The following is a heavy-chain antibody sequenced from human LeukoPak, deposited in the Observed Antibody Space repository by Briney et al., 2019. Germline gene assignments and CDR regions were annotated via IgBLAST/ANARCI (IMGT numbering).Heavy chain of an antibody. D-gene: IGHD3-22*01. Sequence: GGSLRLSCEASGFTFSDHYMDWVRQAPGKGLEWVGRTRNRADSYSTEYAASVKGRFTISRDNSKNTVYLQMNSLRAEDTAIYYCAKAVGSSGYFSRDAFDIWGQGTMVTVSS. V-gene: IGHV3-72*01. CDR3: AKAVGSSGYFSRDAFDI. J-gene: IGHJ3*02. CDR1: GFTFSDHY. CDR2: TRNRADSYST.